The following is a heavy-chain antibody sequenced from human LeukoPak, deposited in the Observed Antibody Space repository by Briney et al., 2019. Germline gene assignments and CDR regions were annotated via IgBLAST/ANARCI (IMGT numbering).Heavy chain of an antibody. CDR1: GYTFTGYY. CDR2: INPNSGGT. V-gene: IGHV1-2*02. J-gene: IGHJ4*02. CDR3: ARDYLTPSIIAAYPDY. D-gene: IGHD6-6*01. Sequence: GASVKVSCKASGYTFTGYYMHWVRQAPGQGLEWMGWINPNSGGTNYAQKFRGRVTMTRDTSISTAYMELSRLRSDDTAVYYCARDYLTPSIIAAYPDYWGQGTLVTVSS.